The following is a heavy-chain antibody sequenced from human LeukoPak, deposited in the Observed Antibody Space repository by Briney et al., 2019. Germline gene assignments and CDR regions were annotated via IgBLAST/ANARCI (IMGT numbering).Heavy chain of an antibody. CDR2: INPNSSGT. D-gene: IGHD4-17*01. Sequence: ASVKVSCKASAYTFTSYAMKWVRQDPGQGLEWMGWINPNSSGTNYAQKFQGRVTMTRDTSISTAYMELSRLRSDDTAVYYCARDKADYGDYANWFDPWGQGTLVTVSS. V-gene: IGHV1-2*02. J-gene: IGHJ5*02. CDR1: AYTFTSYA. CDR3: ARDKADYGDYANWFDP.